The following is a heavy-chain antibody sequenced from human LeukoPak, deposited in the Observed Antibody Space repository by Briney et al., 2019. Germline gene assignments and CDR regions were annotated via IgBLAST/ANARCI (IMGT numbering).Heavy chain of an antibody. CDR2: IYSSGST. Sequence: SETLSLTCTVSGGSISSYYWSWIRQPPGKGLEWIGYIYSSGSTNYNPSLKSRATISLDTSKTQFSLKLSSVTAADTAVYYCARARSSGYPDYWGQGTLVTVSS. D-gene: IGHD3-22*01. V-gene: IGHV4-59*01. CDR3: ARARSSGYPDY. J-gene: IGHJ4*02. CDR1: GGSISSYY.